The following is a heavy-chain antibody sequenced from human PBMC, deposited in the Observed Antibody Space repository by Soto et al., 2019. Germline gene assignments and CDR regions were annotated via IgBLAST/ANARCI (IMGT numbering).Heavy chain of an antibody. CDR3: ARGSAIAAAGTGPFDY. D-gene: IGHD6-13*01. V-gene: IGHV4-34*01. CDR1: GGSFSGYY. CDR2: INHSGST. J-gene: IGHJ4*02. Sequence: QVQLQQWGAGLLKPSETLSLTCAVYGGSFSGYYWSWIRQPPGKGLEWIGEINHSGSTNYNPSLKSRVTISVDTSKNQFSLKLSSVTAAVTAVYYCARGSAIAAAGTGPFDYWGQGTLVTVSS.